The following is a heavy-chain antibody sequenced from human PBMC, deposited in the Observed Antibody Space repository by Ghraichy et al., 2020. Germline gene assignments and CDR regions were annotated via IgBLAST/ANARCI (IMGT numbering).Heavy chain of an antibody. J-gene: IGHJ4*02. Sequence: GGSLRLSCAASGFTFSSSAMGWVRQAPGKGLEWVSTISDSGGSTYYADSVKGRFTISRDNSKNTLYLQMNSLRVEDTAVYYCTNLWYSANFWGQGTLVTVSS. CDR1: GFTFSSSA. V-gene: IGHV3-23*01. CDR3: TNLWYSANF. CDR2: ISDSGGST. D-gene: IGHD1-26*01.